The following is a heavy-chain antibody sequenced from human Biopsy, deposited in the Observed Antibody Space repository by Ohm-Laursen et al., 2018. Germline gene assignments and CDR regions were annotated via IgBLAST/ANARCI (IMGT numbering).Heavy chain of an antibody. V-gene: IGHV4-59*07. CDR3: ARATNSTGWPYYYFYGMDV. Sequence: SDTLSLTCTVSGGSISSDYWSWIRQTPGKGLEWIGYIYYSGSTNYNPSLKIRVTISVDTSKNQFSLRLISVTAADTAVYYCARATNSTGWPYYYFYGMDVWGQGTTVTVSS. D-gene: IGHD2/OR15-2a*01. CDR2: IYYSGST. J-gene: IGHJ6*02. CDR1: GGSISSDY.